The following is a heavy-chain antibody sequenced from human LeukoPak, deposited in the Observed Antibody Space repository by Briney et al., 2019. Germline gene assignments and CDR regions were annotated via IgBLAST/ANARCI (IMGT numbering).Heavy chain of an antibody. CDR1: GFTFSSYA. J-gene: IGHJ4*02. V-gene: IGHV3-30-3*01. CDR2: ISYDGSNK. CDR3: ARDRLAIFDY. Sequence: GGSLRLSCAASGFTFSSYAMHWVRQAPGKGLEWVAVISYDGSNKYYADSVKGRFTISRDNSKNTLYLQMNSLRAEDTAVYYCARDRLAIFDYWGQGTLVTVSS.